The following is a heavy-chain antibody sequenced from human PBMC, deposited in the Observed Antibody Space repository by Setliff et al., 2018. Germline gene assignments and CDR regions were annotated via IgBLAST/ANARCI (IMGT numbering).Heavy chain of an antibody. Sequence: PSETLSLTCTVSGGSISSHYWSWIRQPPGKGLEWIGSIYYSGSTNYNPSLKSRVTISVDTSKNQFSLKLSSVTAADTAVYYCARSRGYSYGFFDYWGQGTLVTVS. D-gene: IGHD5-18*01. CDR2: IYYSGST. V-gene: IGHV4-59*11. J-gene: IGHJ4*02. CDR3: ARSRGYSYGFFDY. CDR1: GGSISSHY.